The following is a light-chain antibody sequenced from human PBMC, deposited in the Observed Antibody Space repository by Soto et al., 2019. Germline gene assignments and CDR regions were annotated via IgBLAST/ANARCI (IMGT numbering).Light chain of an antibody. V-gene: IGKV1-6*01. CDR3: LQDDNYPGT. CDR1: QDIRND. CDR2: AAS. J-gene: IGKJ1*01. Sequence: AFQMTQSPSSLSASVGDRVTITCRASQDIRNDLGWYQQKPGKAPKLLIYAASSLQSGVPPRLSGSGYGTDFTLAISSLQPEDFATYYCLQDDNYPGTFGQGTKVEIK.